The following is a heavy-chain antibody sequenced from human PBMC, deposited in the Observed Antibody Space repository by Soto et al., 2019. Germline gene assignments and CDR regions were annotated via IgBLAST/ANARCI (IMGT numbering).Heavy chain of an antibody. V-gene: IGHV4-30-4*01. CDR3: ARGRGYSYGLDP. D-gene: IGHD5-18*01. CDR1: GDSISSSNNY. J-gene: IGHJ5*02. CDR2: ISYSGTT. Sequence: QVQLQESGPGLVKPSQTLSLTCTVSGDSISSSNNYWSWIRQQPGEGLQWIGFISYSGTTSYSPSLKSRLAISLDTSKNQFSLSLSSVTAADTAVYYCARGRGYSYGLDPWGQGTLVTVSS.